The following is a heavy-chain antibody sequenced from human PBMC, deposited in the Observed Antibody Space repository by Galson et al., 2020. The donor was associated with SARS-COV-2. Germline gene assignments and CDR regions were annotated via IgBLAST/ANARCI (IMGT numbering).Heavy chain of an antibody. Sequence: GGSLRLSCAASGFTFSNYWMHWVRQAPGKGRVWVSRINGDGRSRTYADSVKGRFTIARDSAKNTVSLQMNSLRAEDTAVYYCATQEFYYGSSGYEESDYGMDVWGQGTTVTVSS. J-gene: IGHJ6*02. CDR3: ATQEFYYGSSGYEESDYGMDV. D-gene: IGHD3-22*01. CDR2: INGDGRSR. CDR1: GFTFSNYW. V-gene: IGHV3-74*01.